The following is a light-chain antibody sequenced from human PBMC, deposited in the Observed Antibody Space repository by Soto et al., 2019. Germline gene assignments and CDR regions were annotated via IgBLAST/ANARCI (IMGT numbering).Light chain of an antibody. CDR2: EVS. Sequence: QSVLTQPASVSGSPGQSITISCTGTISDVGGYNYVSWYQQHPGKAHKLMIYEVSNRPSGVSNRFSGSKSGNTASLTISGLQAEDEADYYCSSYTSSSTRVFGTGTKVTVL. CDR1: ISDVGGYNY. CDR3: SSYTSSSTRV. J-gene: IGLJ1*01. V-gene: IGLV2-14*01.